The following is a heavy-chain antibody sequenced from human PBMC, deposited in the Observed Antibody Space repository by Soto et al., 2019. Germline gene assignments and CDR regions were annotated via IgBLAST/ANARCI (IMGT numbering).Heavy chain of an antibody. CDR3: ARGDCTGAYCYTWLFNYGVDV. Sequence: QVQLVESGGGVVQPGGSLRVSCTTSGFTFNTYGMHWVRQAPGKGLEWVAIIWYDGSNKYYADSVKGRFTISRDNSKNTLYLQMNSLGAEDTGLYYCARGDCTGAYCYTWLFNYGVDVWGQGTTLTVSS. J-gene: IGHJ6*02. CDR1: GFTFNTYG. D-gene: IGHD2-8*02. V-gene: IGHV3-33*08. CDR2: IWYDGSNK.